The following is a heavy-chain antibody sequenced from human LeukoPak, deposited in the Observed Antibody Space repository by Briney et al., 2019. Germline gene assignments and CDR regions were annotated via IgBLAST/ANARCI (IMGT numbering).Heavy chain of an antibody. CDR2: IYYSGTT. CDR1: GGSISDSSYH. Sequence: SETLSLTCTVSGGSISDSSYHWGWIRQPPGKGLEWIGSIYYSGTTYSRPSLKSRVTISVDTSKNQFSLKLTSVTAADTAVYYCAREVASSVHYWGQGTLVTVSS. D-gene: IGHD3-10*01. CDR3: AREVASSVHY. J-gene: IGHJ4*02. V-gene: IGHV4-39*01.